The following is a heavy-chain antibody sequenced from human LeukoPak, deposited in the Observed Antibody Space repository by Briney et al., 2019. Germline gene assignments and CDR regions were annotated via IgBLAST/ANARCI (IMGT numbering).Heavy chain of an antibody. CDR1: GGSISSDSYY. D-gene: IGHD3-10*01. J-gene: IGHJ4*02. CDR2: INYSGTT. V-gene: IGHV4-39*01. Sequence: SETLSVTCTVSGGSISSDSYYWGWIRQPPGKGLEWIGSINYSGTTYYNPSLKSRVTISVDTSKNQFSLKVSSVTAADTAVYYCARRVPSGSGSYDFDYWCQGNLVTVSS. CDR3: ARRVPSGSGSYDFDY.